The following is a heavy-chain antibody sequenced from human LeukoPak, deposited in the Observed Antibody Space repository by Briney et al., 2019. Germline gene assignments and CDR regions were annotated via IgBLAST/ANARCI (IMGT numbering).Heavy chain of an antibody. V-gene: IGHV4-34*01. CDR3: ARDPGSGTYGLLGWFDP. Sequence: PSETLSLTCAVYGGSFSGYYWSWIRQPPGKGLEWIGEINHSGSTNYNPSLKSRVTISVDTSKNQFSLKLGSVTAADTAVYYCARDPGSGTYGLLGWFDPWGQGIVVTVSS. J-gene: IGHJ5*02. D-gene: IGHD3-10*01. CDR1: GGSFSGYY. CDR2: INHSGST.